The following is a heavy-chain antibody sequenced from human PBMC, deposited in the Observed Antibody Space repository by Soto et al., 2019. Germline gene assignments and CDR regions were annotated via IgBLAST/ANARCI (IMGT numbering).Heavy chain of an antibody. CDR1: GGSISSSSYY. J-gene: IGHJ3*02. Sequence: QLQLQESGPGLVKPSETLSLTCTVSGGSISSSSYYWGWIRQPPGKGLEWIGSIYYSGSTYYNPSLKRRVPISVDTSKNQFSLKLSSVTAADTAVYFCARLIQHDYSFDIWGQGTMVTVSS. CDR3: ARLIQHDYSFDI. V-gene: IGHV4-39*01. CDR2: IYYSGST. D-gene: IGHD1-1*01.